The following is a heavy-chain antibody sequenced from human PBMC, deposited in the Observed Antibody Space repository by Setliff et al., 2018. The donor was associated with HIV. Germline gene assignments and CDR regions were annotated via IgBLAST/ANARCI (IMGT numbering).Heavy chain of an antibody. CDR3: ARGRVLEWLLNH. V-gene: IGHV3-30*12. J-gene: IGHJ4*02. D-gene: IGHD3-3*01. Sequence: GESLKISCEASGFNVEKSGMHWIRQAPGKGLEWVAVMYYDGVTTYYADSVKGRFTISRDGYKNMIFLQMNSLRVDDTAVYYCARGRVLEWLLNHWGQGTRVTVSS. CDR2: MYYDGVTT. CDR1: GFNVEKSG.